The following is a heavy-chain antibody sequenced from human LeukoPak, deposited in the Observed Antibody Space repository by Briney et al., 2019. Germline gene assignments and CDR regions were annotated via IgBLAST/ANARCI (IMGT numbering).Heavy chain of an antibody. D-gene: IGHD5-18*01. Sequence: PSETLSLTCTVSGGSIRNYYWNWIRQPAGKGPEWIGRFYTGGSTKYNPSLKSLVTMSVDTSKNQFSLKLSSVTAADTAVYYCARDGYTYGFDYWGQGARVTVSS. CDR1: GGSIRNYY. V-gene: IGHV4-4*07. CDR3: ARDGYTYGFDY. J-gene: IGHJ4*02. CDR2: FYTGGST.